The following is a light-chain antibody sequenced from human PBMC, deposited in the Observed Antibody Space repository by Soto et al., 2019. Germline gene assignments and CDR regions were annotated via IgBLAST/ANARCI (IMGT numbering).Light chain of an antibody. J-gene: IGKJ1*01. CDR3: QQSYSIPWT. Sequence: DIEMTQSPSSLSASVGDRVTTTCRASQNIGRYLNWYQHKPGKAPKLLIYTASNLQIGVPSRFSGSGSGTDFTLTISSLQPEDFATYYGQQSYSIPWTFGQGTKVEI. V-gene: IGKV1-39*01. CDR2: TAS. CDR1: QNIGRY.